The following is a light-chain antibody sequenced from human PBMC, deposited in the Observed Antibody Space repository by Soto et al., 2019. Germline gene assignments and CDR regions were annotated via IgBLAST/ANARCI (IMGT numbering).Light chain of an antibody. J-gene: IGKJ4*01. Sequence: IRMTQSPSSLSASVGERFTFTCRASQTITSFLNWYQHKPGKAPKLLIYAASTLPSGVPSRFSGSGSGTDFTLTISCLQSEDFATYYCQQYYSYPLTFGGGTKVDIK. V-gene: IGKV1-8*01. CDR3: QQYYSYPLT. CDR2: AAS. CDR1: QTITSF.